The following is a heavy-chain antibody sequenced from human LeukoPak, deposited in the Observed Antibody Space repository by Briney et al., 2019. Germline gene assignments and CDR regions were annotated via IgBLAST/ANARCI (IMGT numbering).Heavy chain of an antibody. CDR2: IYSGGST. D-gene: IGHD4-17*01. CDR1: GFTVSSNY. CDR3: ARSAVTTLDYYGMDV. J-gene: IGHJ6*02. Sequence: PGGSLRLSCAASGFTVSSNYMSWVRQAPGKGLEWVSVIYSGGSTYYADSVKGRFTISRDNSKNTLYLQMNSLRAEDPAVYYCARSAVTTLDYYGMDVWGQGITVTVSS. V-gene: IGHV3-53*01.